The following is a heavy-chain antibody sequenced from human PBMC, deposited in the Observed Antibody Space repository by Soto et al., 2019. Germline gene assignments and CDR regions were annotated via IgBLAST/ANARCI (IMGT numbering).Heavy chain of an antibody. J-gene: IGHJ3*02. CDR3: ARGGDYVWGSYLNGDAFDI. CDR2: ISAYNGNT. V-gene: IGHV1-18*01. Sequence: QVQLVQSGAEVKKPGASVKVSCKASGYTFTSYGISWVRQAPGQGLEWMGWISAYNGNTNYAQKLKGRVTMTTDTPTSTGYMELRSLRSDDTAVYYCARGGDYVWGSYLNGDAFDIWGQGTMVTVSS. CDR1: GYTFTSYG. D-gene: IGHD3-16*02.